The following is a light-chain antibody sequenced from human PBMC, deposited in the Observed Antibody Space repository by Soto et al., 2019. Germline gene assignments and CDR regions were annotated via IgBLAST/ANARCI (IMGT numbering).Light chain of an antibody. CDR2: GAS. V-gene: IGKV3-20*01. CDR3: QPYGSSPT. CDR1: QSVSSSY. J-gene: IGKJ1*01. Sequence: EIVLTQSPGTLSLSPGERATLSCRASQSVSSSYLAWYQQKPGQAPRLLIYGASSRATGIPDRFSGSGSGTDFTLTISRLEPEDFAVYYCQPYGSSPTFGKGTKVEIK.